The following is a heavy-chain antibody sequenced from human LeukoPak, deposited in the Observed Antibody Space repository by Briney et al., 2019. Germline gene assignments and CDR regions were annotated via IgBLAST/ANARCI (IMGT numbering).Heavy chain of an antibody. J-gene: IGHJ3*02. CDR1: GGSISSYS. CDR3: TRCPYYDILTGYLINAFDI. Sequence: PSETLSLTCTVSGGSISSYSWSWIRQPPGKGLEWIGFIYYSGSTNYNPSLKSRVTISVDTSKNQFSLKLSSVTAADTAVYYCTRCPYYDILTGYLINAFDIWGQGTMVAVSS. V-gene: IGHV4-59*12. CDR2: IYYSGST. D-gene: IGHD3-9*01.